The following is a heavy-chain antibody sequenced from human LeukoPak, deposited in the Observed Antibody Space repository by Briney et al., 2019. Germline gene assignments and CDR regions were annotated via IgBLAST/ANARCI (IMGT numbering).Heavy chain of an antibody. J-gene: IGHJ5*02. V-gene: IGHV3-23*01. Sequence: GGSLRLSCPASGFTFSSYAMSWVRQAPGKGLEWVSAISGSGGSTYYADSVKGRFTISRDNSKNTLYLQMNSLRAEDTAVYYCAKVCCSSTSSGFDPWGQGTLVTVSS. CDR3: AKVCCSSTSSGFDP. CDR2: ISGSGGST. CDR1: GFTFSSYA. D-gene: IGHD2-2*01.